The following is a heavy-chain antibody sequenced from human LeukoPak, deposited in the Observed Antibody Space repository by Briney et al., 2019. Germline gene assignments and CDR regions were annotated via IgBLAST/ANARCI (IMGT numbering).Heavy chain of an antibody. CDR3: ARGRFGAVGRPQDYGMDV. CDR2: IYYSGST. J-gene: IGHJ6*02. D-gene: IGHD6-19*01. Sequence: SETLSLTCTVSGGSISSYYWSWIRQPPGKGLEWIGYIYYSGSTNYNPSLKSRVTISVDTSKNQFSLKLSSVTAADTAVYYCARGRFGAVGRPQDYGMDVWGQGTTVTVSS. CDR1: GGSISSYY. V-gene: IGHV4-59*01.